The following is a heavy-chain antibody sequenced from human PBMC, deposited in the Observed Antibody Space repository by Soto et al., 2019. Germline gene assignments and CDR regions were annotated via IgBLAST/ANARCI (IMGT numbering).Heavy chain of an antibody. CDR1: GGSISSYY. J-gene: IGHJ6*02. D-gene: IGHD2-15*01. CDR3: ARVGCSSATCYSTFGYYYYGMDV. CDR2: IYTSGST. Sequence: SETLSLTCTVSGGSISSYYWSWIRHPAGKGLEWIGRIYTSGSTNYNPSLKSRVTMSVDTSKNQFSLKLSSVTAADTAVYYCARVGCSSATCYSTFGYYYYGMDVWGPGTTVTVSS. V-gene: IGHV4-4*07.